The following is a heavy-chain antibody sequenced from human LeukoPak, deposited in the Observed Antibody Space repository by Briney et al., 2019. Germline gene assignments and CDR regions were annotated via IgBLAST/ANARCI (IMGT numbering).Heavy chain of an antibody. J-gene: IGHJ6*02. V-gene: IGHV3-23*01. CDR3: AIWSGYSYYYGMDV. Sequence: GGSLRLSCAASGFTFTSSAMNWVRQAPGKGLEWVSAISGGGGNTNYADSVKGRFTISRDNSKNTLYLQMNSLRAEDTAVYYCAIWSGYSYYYGMDVWGQGTTVTVSS. CDR2: ISGGGGNT. D-gene: IGHD3-3*01. CDR1: GFTFTSSA.